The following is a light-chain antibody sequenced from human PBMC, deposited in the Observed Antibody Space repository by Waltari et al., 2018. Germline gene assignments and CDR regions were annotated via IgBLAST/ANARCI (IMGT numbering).Light chain of an antibody. J-gene: IGKJ2*01. CDR2: LGS. CDR1: QSLLHSNGYNY. Sequence: DIVMTQSPLSLPVTSGEPASISCRSSQSLLHSNGYNYFDWYLQKPGQSPQLLIYLGSNRASGVPDRFSGSGSGTDFTLRISRVEAEDVGVYYCMQALQTPYTFGQGTKLEIK. V-gene: IGKV2-28*01. CDR3: MQALQTPYT.